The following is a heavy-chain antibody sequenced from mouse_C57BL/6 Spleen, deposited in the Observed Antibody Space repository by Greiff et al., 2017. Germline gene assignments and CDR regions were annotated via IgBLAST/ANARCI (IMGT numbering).Heavy chain of an antibody. D-gene: IGHD4-1*01. J-gene: IGHJ4*01. CDR1: GYSITSGYD. V-gene: IGHV3-1*01. Sequence: EVKVVESGPGMVKPSQSLSLTCTVTGYSITSGYDWHWIRHFPGNKLEWMGYISYSGSTNYNPSLKSRISITHDTSKNHFFLKLNSVTTEDTATYDCARDRDSTGGGAMDYWGQGTSVTVSS. CDR3: ARDRDSTGGGAMDY. CDR2: ISYSGST.